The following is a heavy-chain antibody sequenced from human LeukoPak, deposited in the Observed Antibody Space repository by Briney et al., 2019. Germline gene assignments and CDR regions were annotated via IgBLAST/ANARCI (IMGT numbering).Heavy chain of an antibody. Sequence: GGSLRLSCAASGFTVSDNYMSWVRQAPGKGLEWVSGISGSGGATYYADSVKGRFTVSRDDPHNTLYLQMNSVRAEDTAVYFCARGGVDHYGSGTYYLMYYFDHWGQGALVTVSS. CDR3: ARGGVDHYGSGTYYLMYYFDH. J-gene: IGHJ4*02. CDR1: GFTVSDNY. D-gene: IGHD3-10*01. V-gene: IGHV3-23*01. CDR2: ISGSGGAT.